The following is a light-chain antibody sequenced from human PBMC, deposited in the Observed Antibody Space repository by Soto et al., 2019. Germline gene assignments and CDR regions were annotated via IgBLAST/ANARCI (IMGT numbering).Light chain of an antibody. CDR1: PSVSGRN. CDR3: HQFLTPPRT. CDR2: GAS. J-gene: IGKJ1*01. Sequence: EIVLTQSPGTLSLSPGERATLSCRASPSVSGRNVAWYQQKPGLAPRLLIYGASHKAVGVPDRFIGSGSGTDFTLTIKRMETEHFAVYYCHQFLTPPRTFGQGTKVDI. V-gene: IGKV3-20*01.